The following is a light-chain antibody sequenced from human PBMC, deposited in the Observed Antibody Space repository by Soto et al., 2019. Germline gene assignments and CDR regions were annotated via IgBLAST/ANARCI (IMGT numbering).Light chain of an antibody. CDR1: HSDIGNYNY. J-gene: IGLJ1*01. CDR3: NSYREDHPRFYV. CDR2: DVG. V-gene: IGLV2-14*03. Sequence: QSALTQPASVSGSPGQLITISCTGTHSDIGNYNYVSWYQHLPGKAPKLMIYDVGSRPSGVSSRFSGSKSGNTASLAISGLQAEDEADCYCNSYREDHPRFYVFGTGTKVTVL.